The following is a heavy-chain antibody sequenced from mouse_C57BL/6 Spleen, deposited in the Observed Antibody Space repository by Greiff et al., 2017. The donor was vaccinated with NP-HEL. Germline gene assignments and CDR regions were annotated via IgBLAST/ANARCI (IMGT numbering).Heavy chain of an antibody. Sequence: QVQLQQSGAELVRPGASVTLSCKASGYTFTAYEMHWVKQTPVHGLAWIGAIDPYTGVTSYNPTFHGKALLTADKSSSTAYMGLRSLTSEDAAGYYCTRGGYSNYGRDWYFDVWGTGTTVTVSS. V-gene: IGHV1-15*01. J-gene: IGHJ1*03. CDR1: GYTFTAYE. D-gene: IGHD2-5*01. CDR2: IDPYTGVT. CDR3: TRGGYSNYGRDWYFDV.